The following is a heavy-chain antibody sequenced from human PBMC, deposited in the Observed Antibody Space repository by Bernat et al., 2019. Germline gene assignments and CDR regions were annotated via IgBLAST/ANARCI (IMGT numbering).Heavy chain of an antibody. CDR2: ISSDGSGT. CDR1: GFTFGGYW. J-gene: IGHJ5*02. CDR3: ARDRSGGWIDP. D-gene: IGHD2-15*01. V-gene: IGHV3-74*01. Sequence: EVQLMESGGGLVQPGGSLRLSCAASGFTFGGYWMHWVRQAPGKGLVWVSRISSDGSGTTYADSVKGRFTISRDNAKNTLYLQMNGLRAEDTAVYYCARDRSGGWIDPWGQGTLVTVSS.